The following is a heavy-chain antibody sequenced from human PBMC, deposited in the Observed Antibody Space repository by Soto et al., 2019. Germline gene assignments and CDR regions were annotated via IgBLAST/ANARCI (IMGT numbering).Heavy chain of an antibody. CDR3: ARSRGIAAAGFYYYYGMDV. V-gene: IGHV2-70*04. CDR1: GFSLSTSGMR. D-gene: IGHD6-13*01. Sequence: SCPTLVNPTQTLTLTCTFSGFSLSTSGMRVSWIRQPPGKALEWLARIDWDDDKFYSTSLKTRLTISKDTSKNQVVLTMTNMDPVDTATYYCARSRGIAAAGFYYYYGMDVWSQGTTVTVYS. J-gene: IGHJ6*02. CDR2: IDWDDDK.